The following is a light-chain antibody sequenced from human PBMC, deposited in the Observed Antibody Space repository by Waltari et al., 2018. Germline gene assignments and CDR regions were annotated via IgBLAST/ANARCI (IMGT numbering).Light chain of an antibody. V-gene: IGKV1-5*01. CDR1: QSISSW. Sequence: DIQMTQSPSTLSASVVYRVTITCRASQSISSWLAWYQKKPGKAPKLLIYDASSLESGVPSRFSGSGSGTEFTLTISSLQPDDFATYYCQQYNSYSTFGQGTKVEIK. J-gene: IGKJ1*01. CDR3: QQYNSYST. CDR2: DAS.